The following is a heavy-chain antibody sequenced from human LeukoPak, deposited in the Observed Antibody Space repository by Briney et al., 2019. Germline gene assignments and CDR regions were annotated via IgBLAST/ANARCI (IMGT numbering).Heavy chain of an antibody. D-gene: IGHD1-26*01. CDR2: IFHSGST. Sequence: PSGTLSLTCAVSGGSISNGYWWSWVRQPPGKGLEWIGEIFHSGSTNYNPSLKSRVTISVDTSKNQFSLKLTSVTAADTAVYFCARHMPWELPPGAYDYWGQGSLVTVSS. V-gene: IGHV4-4*02. J-gene: IGHJ4*02. CDR1: GGSISNGYW. CDR3: ARHMPWELPPGAYDY.